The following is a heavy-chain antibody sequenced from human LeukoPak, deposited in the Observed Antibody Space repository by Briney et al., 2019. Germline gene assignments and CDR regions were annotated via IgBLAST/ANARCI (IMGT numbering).Heavy chain of an antibody. CDR3: ARGDGYNPIDY. Sequence: SETLSLTCTVSGGSISNYYWSWIRQPPGKGLEWIGYIYYSGTTNYNPSLKSRVTISVDTSKNQFSLELSSVTAADTAVYYCARGDGYNPIDYWGQGTLVTASS. V-gene: IGHV4-59*01. D-gene: IGHD5-24*01. CDR2: IYYSGTT. J-gene: IGHJ4*02. CDR1: GGSISNYY.